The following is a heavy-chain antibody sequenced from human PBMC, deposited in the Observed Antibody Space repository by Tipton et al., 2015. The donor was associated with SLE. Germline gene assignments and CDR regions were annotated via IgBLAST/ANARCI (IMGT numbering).Heavy chain of an antibody. CDR1: GGSVIGKNW. CDR3: GRARVGMGYVFDV. CDR2: IFQNGNT. D-gene: IGHD5-24*01. Sequence: LRLSCDVSGGSVIGKNWWSWLRQRPGKGPEWIAEIFQNGNTNYNPSLRSRVTISMDKSRNQISLRLTSVTAADTALYYCGRARVGMGYVFDVWGQGTTVTVSS. V-gene: IGHV4/OR15-8*02. J-gene: IGHJ3*01.